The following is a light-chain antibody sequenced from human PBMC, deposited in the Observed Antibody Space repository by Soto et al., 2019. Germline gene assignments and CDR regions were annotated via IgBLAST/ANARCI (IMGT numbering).Light chain of an antibody. CDR1: SSDIGSYNY. CDR2: EVR. V-gene: IGLV2-14*01. CDR3: ISYRGSDTSYV. Sequence: QSVLAQPASVPGSPGQSITMSCTGTSSDIGSYNYVAWYQQFPGKTPKLIIYEVRNRPSGVSFRFSGSKSGNTASLTISGLQAEDEADYYCISYRGSDTSYVFGTGTKVTVL. J-gene: IGLJ1*01.